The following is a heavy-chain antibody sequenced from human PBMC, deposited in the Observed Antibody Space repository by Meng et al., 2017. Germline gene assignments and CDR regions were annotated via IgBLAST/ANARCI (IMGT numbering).Heavy chain of an antibody. V-gene: IGHV1-69*06. CDR3: ARDRFRVPPSYYDSSGYSREGLSAFDI. CDR2: IIPIFGTA. Sequence: SVKVSCKASGGTFSSYAISWVRQAPGQGLEWMGGIIPIFGTANYAQKFQGRVTITAAKSTSTAYMELSSLRSEDTAVYYCARDRFRVPPSYYDSSGYSREGLSAFDIWGQGTMVTVSS. J-gene: IGHJ3*02. CDR1: GGTFSSYA. D-gene: IGHD3-22*01.